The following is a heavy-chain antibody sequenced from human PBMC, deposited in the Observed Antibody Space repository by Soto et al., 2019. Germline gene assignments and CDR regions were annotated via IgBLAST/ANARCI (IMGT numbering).Heavy chain of an antibody. V-gene: IGHV3-74*01. CDR1: GFTFSYYW. J-gene: IGHJ6*02. CDR2: INSVGSST. CDR3: TREGGRRGDV. Sequence: EVQLVESGGGLVKPGGSLRLSCAASGFTFSYYWMHWVRQAPGKGLVWVSRINSVGSSTSYADSVEGRFTISRDNAKNTLYLQMNSLRAEDTAVYYCTREGGRRGDVRGQGTTFTVSS.